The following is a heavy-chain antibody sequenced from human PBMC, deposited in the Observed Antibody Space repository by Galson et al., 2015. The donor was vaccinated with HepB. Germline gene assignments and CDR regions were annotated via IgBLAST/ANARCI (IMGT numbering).Heavy chain of an antibody. CDR2: INPNSGGT. CDR3: ARGGSSTTTTPDAFDI. V-gene: IGHV1-2*04. CDR1: GYTFTGYY. Sequence: SVKVSCKASGYTFTGYYMHWVRQAPGQGLEWMGWINPNSGGTNYAQKFQGWVTMTRDTSISTAYMELSRLRSDDTAVYYCARGGSSTTTTPDAFDIWGQGTMVTVSS. D-gene: IGHD2-2*01. J-gene: IGHJ3*02.